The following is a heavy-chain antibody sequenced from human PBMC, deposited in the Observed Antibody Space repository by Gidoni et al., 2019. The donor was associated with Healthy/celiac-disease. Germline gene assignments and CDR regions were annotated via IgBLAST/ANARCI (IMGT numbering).Heavy chain of an antibody. CDR3: AKDYFFAPVASSGTSLDY. J-gene: IGHJ4*02. Sequence: EVQLLESGGGLVQPGGSLRLSCAASGFTFSSYAMSWVRQAPGKGLEWVSAISGSGGSTYYADSVKGRFTISRDNSKNTLYLQMNSLRAEDTAVYYCAKDYFFAPVASSGTSLDYWGQGTLVTVSS. D-gene: IGHD3-10*01. V-gene: IGHV3-23*01. CDR1: GFTFSSYA. CDR2: ISGSGGST.